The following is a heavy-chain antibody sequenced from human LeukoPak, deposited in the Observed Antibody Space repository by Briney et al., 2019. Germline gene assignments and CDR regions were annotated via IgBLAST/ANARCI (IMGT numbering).Heavy chain of an antibody. J-gene: IGHJ4*02. CDR3: ARGGTSGYSSTRHFWGGNYYFDY. Sequence: GGSLRLSCGAYGFTFDDYWMSWVRQAPGQGLEWVANINQDGSEKYYLVSAKGRFTISRDNARNSLYLQVNSLRAEDTAVYYCARGGTSGYSSTRHFWGGNYYFDYWGQGSLVTVSS. V-gene: IGHV3-7*01. D-gene: IGHD2-2*01. CDR2: INQDGSEK. CDR1: GFTFDDYW.